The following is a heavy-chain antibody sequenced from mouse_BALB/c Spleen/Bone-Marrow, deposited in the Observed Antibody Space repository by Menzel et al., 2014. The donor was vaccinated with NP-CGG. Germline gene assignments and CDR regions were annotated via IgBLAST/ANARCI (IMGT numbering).Heavy chain of an antibody. V-gene: IGHV1S29*02. CDR1: GYTFTDYN. D-gene: IGHD4-1*01. J-gene: IGHJ2*01. CDR2: IYPYNGGT. Sequence: EVQLVESGPELVKPGASVKISCKASGYTFTDYNMHWVKQSHGKSLEWIGHIYPYNGGTGYNQKFKSKATLTVDNSSSTAYMELRSLTSEDSAVYYCARLGRDYWGQGTTLTASS. CDR3: ARLGRDY.